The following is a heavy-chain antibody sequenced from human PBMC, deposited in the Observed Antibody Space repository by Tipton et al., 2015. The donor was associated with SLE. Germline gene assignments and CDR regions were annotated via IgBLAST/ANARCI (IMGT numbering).Heavy chain of an antibody. CDR1: GGSISSYY. J-gene: IGHJ5*02. Sequence: TLSLTCTVSGGSISSYYWSWIRQPPGKGLEWIGYIYYSGSTYYNPSRKSRVTISVDTSKNQFSLKLSSATAADTAVYYCTGGSDNWFDPWGQGTLVTVSS. D-gene: IGHD3-16*01. CDR3: TGGSDNWFDP. V-gene: IGHV4-59*08. CDR2: IYYSGST.